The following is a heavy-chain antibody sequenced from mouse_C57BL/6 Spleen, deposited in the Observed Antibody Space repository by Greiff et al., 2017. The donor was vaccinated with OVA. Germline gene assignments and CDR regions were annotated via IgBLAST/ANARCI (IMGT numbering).Heavy chain of an antibody. D-gene: IGHD1-1*01. CDR1: GFNIKDYY. J-gene: IGHJ1*03. CDR3: TTEYYGRVYWYFDV. V-gene: IGHV14-1*01. CDR2: IDPEDGDT. Sequence: EVQLQQSGAELVRPGASVKLSCTASGFNIKDYYMHWVKQRPEQGLEWIGRIDPEDGDTEYAPKFQGKATMTADTSSNTAYLQLSSLTSEDTSVYYCTTEYYGRVYWYFDVWGTGTTVTVSS.